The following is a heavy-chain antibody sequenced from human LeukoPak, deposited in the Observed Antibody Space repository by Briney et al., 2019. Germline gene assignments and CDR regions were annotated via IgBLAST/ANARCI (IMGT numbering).Heavy chain of an antibody. CDR2: IYSGGST. J-gene: IGHJ4*02. Sequence: GGSLRLSCAVSGFTVSSNYMSWVRQAPGKGLEWVSLIYSGGSTYYADSVKGRFTISRDNSKNTLYLQMNSLRVEDTAVYYCARVGYTGTWYSSPPFDYWGQGTLVTVSS. V-gene: IGHV3-66*01. D-gene: IGHD6-13*01. CDR3: ARVGYTGTWYSSPPFDY. CDR1: GFTVSSNY.